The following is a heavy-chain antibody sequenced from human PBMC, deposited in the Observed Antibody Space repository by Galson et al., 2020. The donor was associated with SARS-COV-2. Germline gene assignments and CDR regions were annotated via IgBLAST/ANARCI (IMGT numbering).Heavy chain of an antibody. Sequence: GESLKISCAASGFSFSTYAMHWVRQAPGKRLEWVAVIWSDGINKYYLDSVKGRFTISRDNSKNTVYLQMNSLGVDDTALYYCVSSIIAAGTIDQWGQGTQVTVSS. CDR3: VSSIIAAGTIDQ. J-gene: IGHJ5*02. CDR1: GFSFSTYA. D-gene: IGHD6-13*01. CDR2: IWSDGINK. V-gene: IGHV3-33*01.